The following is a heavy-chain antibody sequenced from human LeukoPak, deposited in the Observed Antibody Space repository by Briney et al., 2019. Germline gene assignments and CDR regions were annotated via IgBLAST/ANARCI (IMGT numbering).Heavy chain of an antibody. CDR2: ISGSGGST. D-gene: IGHD6-13*01. J-gene: IGHJ4*02. V-gene: IGHV3-23*01. CDR3: AKDRYSGLNTIDY. Sequence: QAGGSLRLSCAASGFTFSSYAMSWVRQAPGKGLEWVSAISGSGGSTFYADSVKGRFTISRDSSKSTLYLQMNSLRAEDTAVYYCAKDRYSGLNTIDYWGQGTLVTVSS. CDR1: GFTFSSYA.